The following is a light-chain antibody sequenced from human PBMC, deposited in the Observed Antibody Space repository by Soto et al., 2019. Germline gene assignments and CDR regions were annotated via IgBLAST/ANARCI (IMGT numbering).Light chain of an antibody. Sequence: DIQMTQSPSSLSASVGDRVTITCRASQSISQYLAWYQQKPGKAPKLMIYDASTLEGGIPSRFSGSGSGTKFPLTISSLQPADFATYYCQQYSSASTFGQGTKLGIK. CDR2: DAS. CDR3: QQYSSAST. V-gene: IGKV1-5*01. CDR1: QSISQY. J-gene: IGKJ2*01.